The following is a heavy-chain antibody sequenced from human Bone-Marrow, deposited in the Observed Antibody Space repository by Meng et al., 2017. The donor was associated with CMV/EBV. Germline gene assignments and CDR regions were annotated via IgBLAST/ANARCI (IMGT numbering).Heavy chain of an antibody. CDR1: GGSLNGYF. J-gene: IGHJ5*02. Sequence: LSLPCAVYGGSLNGYFWSWIRQPPGKGLEWIGEINFSGSTNYNPSLKSRVTILADTSKNQFSLRLTSVTAADRAVYFCARGHRGRTTWGQGTPVTVSS. CDR2: INFSGST. D-gene: IGHD1-7*01. CDR3: ARGHRGRTT. V-gene: IGHV4-34*01.